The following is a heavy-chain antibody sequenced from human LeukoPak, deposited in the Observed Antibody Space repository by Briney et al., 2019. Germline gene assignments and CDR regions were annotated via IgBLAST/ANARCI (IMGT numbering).Heavy chain of an antibody. CDR3: ARANITMVGGVTIHNWFAP. J-gene: IGHJ5*02. CDR2: IYYSGST. D-gene: IGHD3-10*01. Sequence: SQTLSLTCTVSGGSISSGGYYWSWIRQHPGKGLEWIGYIYYSGSTYYNPSLKSRVTISVDTSKNRFSLKLSSVTAADTAVYYCARANITMVGGVTIHNWFAPWGQGTLVTVSS. CDR1: GGSISSGGYY. V-gene: IGHV4-31*03.